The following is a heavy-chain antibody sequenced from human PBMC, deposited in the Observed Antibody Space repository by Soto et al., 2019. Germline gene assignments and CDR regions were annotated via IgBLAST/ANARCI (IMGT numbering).Heavy chain of an antibody. V-gene: IGHV1-2*04. Sequence: ASVKVSCKASGYTFTGYYMHWVRQAPGQGLEWMGWINPNSGGTNYAQKFQGWVTMTRDTSISTAYMELSRLRSDDTAVYYCAGGNIAVAGTNIDYWGQGTLVTVSS. D-gene: IGHD6-19*01. J-gene: IGHJ4*02. CDR1: GYTFTGYY. CDR3: AGGNIAVAGTNIDY. CDR2: INPNSGGT.